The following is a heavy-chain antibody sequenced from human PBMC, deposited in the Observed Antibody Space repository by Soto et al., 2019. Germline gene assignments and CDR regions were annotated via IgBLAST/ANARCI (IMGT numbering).Heavy chain of an antibody. CDR1: GFTFSSYG. V-gene: IGHV3-33*01. CDR2: IWYDGSNK. Sequence: QVQLVESGGGVVQPGRSLRLSCAASGFTFSSYGMHWVRQAPGKGLEWVAVIWYDGSNKYYADSVKGRFTISRDNSKNTLYLQMNSLRAEDTAVYYCARDMYGDYVGRSARNKGYYGMDVWGQGTTVTVSS. J-gene: IGHJ6*02. CDR3: ARDMYGDYVGRSARNKGYYGMDV. D-gene: IGHD4-17*01.